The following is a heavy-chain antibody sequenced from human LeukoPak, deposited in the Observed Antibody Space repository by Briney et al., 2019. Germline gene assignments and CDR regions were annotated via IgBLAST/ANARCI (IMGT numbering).Heavy chain of an antibody. CDR3: ARANYYDSSGYYAN. CDR2: INHSGST. D-gene: IGHD3-22*01. CDR1: GGSFSGYY. V-gene: IGHV4-34*01. Sequence: SETLSLTCAVYGGSFSGYYWSWIRQPPGKGLEWIGEINHSGSTNYNPSLKSRVTISVDTSKNQSSLKLSSVTAADTAVYYCARANYYDSSGYYANWGQGTLVTVSS. J-gene: IGHJ4*02.